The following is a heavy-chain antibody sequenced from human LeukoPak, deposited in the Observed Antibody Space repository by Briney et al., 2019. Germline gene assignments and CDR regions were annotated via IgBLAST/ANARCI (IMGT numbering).Heavy chain of an antibody. Sequence: SQTLSLTCTVSGGSISSGGYYWSWIRQHPGKGVEWIGYIYYSGSTYYNPSLKSRVTISVDTSKNQFSLKLSSVTAADTAMYYCARDIVGTHYFDYWGQGTLVTVSS. CDR3: ARDIVGTHYFDY. CDR2: IYYSGST. J-gene: IGHJ4*02. V-gene: IGHV4-31*03. D-gene: IGHD1-26*01. CDR1: GGSISSGGYY.